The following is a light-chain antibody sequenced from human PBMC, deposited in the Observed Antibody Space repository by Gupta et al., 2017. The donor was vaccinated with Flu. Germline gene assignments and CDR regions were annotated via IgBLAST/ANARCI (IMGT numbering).Light chain of an antibody. J-gene: IGLJ3*02. V-gene: IGLV1-40*01. CDR3: QSFDSTLSGWV. CDR2: GNN. CDR1: SSNIGAGFD. Sequence: SSNIGAGFDVHWYQHLPRTAPKLLIYGNNNRPSGVPDRFSGSKSGTSASLAIIGLQAEDEADYYCQSFDSTLSGWVFGGGTKLTVL.